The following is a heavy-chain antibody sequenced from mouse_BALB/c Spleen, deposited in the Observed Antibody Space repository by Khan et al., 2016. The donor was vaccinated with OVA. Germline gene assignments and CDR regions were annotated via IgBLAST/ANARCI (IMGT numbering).Heavy chain of an antibody. V-gene: IGHV1S41*01. Sequence: DLVKPGASVKLSCKASGYTFTSYWINWLKQRPGQGLEWIGRISPGSGTPYYNEMFKGKATLTVDISSNTAYIQLSSLSSEDYAVYFCAREKYYGSSHYAMDYWGQGTSVTVSS. CDR3: AREKYYGSSHYAMDY. CDR2: ISPGSGTP. J-gene: IGHJ4*01. D-gene: IGHD1-1*01. CDR1: GYTFTSYW.